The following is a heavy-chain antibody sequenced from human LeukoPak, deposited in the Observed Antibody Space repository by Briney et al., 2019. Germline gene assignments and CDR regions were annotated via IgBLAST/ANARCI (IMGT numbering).Heavy chain of an antibody. V-gene: IGHV3-11*04. CDR2: ISTSGSTI. CDR3: AKGYIIAGRQWYLDL. D-gene: IGHD6-13*01. J-gene: IGHJ2*01. CDR1: GFIFSDYY. Sequence: GGSLRLSCAASGFIFSDYYMSWIRQAPGKGLEWVSYISTSGSTIYYADSVRGRFTISRDNAKDSLYLQMNSLRAEDAAVYYCAKGYIIAGRQWYLDLWGRGTLVGVSS.